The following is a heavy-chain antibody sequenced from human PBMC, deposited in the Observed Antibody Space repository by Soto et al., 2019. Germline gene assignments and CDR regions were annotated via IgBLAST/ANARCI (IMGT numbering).Heavy chain of an antibody. CDR1: GGSITSSGYY. J-gene: IGHJ4*02. Sequence: QVQLQESGPGLVKPSQTLSLTCTVSGGSITSSGYYWSWIRQHPGEGLEWIGFTSNSGSTSYNPSLKSGVTISVDTSSNQFSLNLKSVTAAATAVYYCARGGGSTKVDYWGQGTLVTVSP. CDR3: ARGGGSTKVDY. D-gene: IGHD2-2*01. CDR2: TSNSGST. V-gene: IGHV4-31*03.